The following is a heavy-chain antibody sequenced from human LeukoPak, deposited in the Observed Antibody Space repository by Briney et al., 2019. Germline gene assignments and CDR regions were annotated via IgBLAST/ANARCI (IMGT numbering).Heavy chain of an antibody. V-gene: IGHV4-34*01. Sequence: SETLSLTCAVYGGSFSGYYWSWIRQPPGKGLEWIGEINHSGSTDYNPSLKSRVTISVDTSKNQLSLKLSSVTAADTSVYYCARGAGIAAAGTFDYWGQGTLVTVSS. J-gene: IGHJ4*02. D-gene: IGHD6-13*01. CDR3: ARGAGIAAAGTFDY. CDR2: INHSGST. CDR1: GGSFSGYY.